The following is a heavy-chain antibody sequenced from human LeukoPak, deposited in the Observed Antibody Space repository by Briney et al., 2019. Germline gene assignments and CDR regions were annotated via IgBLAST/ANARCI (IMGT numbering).Heavy chain of an antibody. J-gene: IGHJ4*02. CDR2: INHSGST. Sequence: PSETLSLTCAVYGGSFSGYYWSWIRQPPGKGLEWIGEINHSGSTNYNPSLKSRVTISVDTSKNQFSLKLSSVTAADTAVYYCARVHSSGWIDYWGQGTLVTASS. D-gene: IGHD6-19*01. CDR3: ARVHSSGWIDY. CDR1: GGSFSGYY. V-gene: IGHV4-34*01.